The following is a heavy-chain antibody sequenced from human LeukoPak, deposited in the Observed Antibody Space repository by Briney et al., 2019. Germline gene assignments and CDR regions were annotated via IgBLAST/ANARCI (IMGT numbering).Heavy chain of an antibody. D-gene: IGHD6-6*01. CDR2: IYTSGST. CDR3: ATKAGSSSSELTYYYYYMDV. CDR1: GGSISSGRYY. V-gene: IGHV4-61*02. J-gene: IGHJ6*03. Sequence: SETLSLTCTVSGGSISSGRYYWNWIRQPAGKGLEWIGRIYTSGSTNYNPSLKSRVTISVDTSKNQFSLKLSSVTAADTAVYYCATKAGSSSSELTYYYYYMDVWGKGTTVTVSS.